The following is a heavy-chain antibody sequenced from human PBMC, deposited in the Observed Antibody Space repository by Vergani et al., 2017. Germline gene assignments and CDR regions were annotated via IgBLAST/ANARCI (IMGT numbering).Heavy chain of an antibody. Sequence: QVQLVESGGGVVQRGGSLRLSCATSGFTLSNYDMQWIRQGPGKGLEFVAFIQFDASNQYYADSVKGRFTLSRDFSKNTLYLQMNSLRTDDTATYYCAKHFRVWGIDYWGQGTQVIVSS. CDR3: AKHFRVWGIDY. J-gene: IGHJ4*02. D-gene: IGHD3-16*01. CDR2: IQFDASNQ. CDR1: GFTLSNYD. V-gene: IGHV3-30*02.